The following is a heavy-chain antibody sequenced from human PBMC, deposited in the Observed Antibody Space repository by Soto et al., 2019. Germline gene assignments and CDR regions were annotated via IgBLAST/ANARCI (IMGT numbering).Heavy chain of an antibody. J-gene: IGHJ5*01. CDR2: ITGSGDRT. CDR3: AKGLGSGSYAASDS. D-gene: IGHD1-26*01. V-gene: IGHV3-23*01. CDR1: GFTFSNYA. Sequence: EVQLLESGGGLVQPGGSLRLSCAAPGFTFSNYALSWVRQAPGKGLEWVSAITGSGDRTYYADSVKGRFTISRDNSKNTLSLEMKSLRAEDTAVYYCAKGLGSGSYAASDSWGQGTLVTVSS.